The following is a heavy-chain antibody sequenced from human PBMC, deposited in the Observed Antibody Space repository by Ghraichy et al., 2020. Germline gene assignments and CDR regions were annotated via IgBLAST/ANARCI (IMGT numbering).Heavy chain of an antibody. CDR2: ISSSSSYI. J-gene: IGHJ3*02. V-gene: IGHV3-21*01. CDR1: GFTFSSYS. Sequence: GGSLRLSCAASGFTFSSYSMNWVRQAPGKGLEWVSSISSSSSYIYYADSVKGRFTISRDNAKNSLYLQMNSLRAEDTAVYYCARWGGYSLRGSNDAFDIWGQGTMVTVSS. D-gene: IGHD5-18*01. CDR3: ARWGGYSLRGSNDAFDI.